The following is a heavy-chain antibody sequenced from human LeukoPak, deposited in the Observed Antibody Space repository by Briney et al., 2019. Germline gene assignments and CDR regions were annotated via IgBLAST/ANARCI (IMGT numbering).Heavy chain of an antibody. V-gene: IGHV4-38-2*02. CDR2: IYHSGST. J-gene: IGHJ4*02. CDR1: GYSISSGCY. D-gene: IGHD3-10*01. CDR3: AREMYYYGSGSSYYSDF. Sequence: SETLSLTCTVSGYSISSGCYWGWIRRPPPKGLEWIGSIYHSGSTYYNPSLKSRVTISIDTSNNQFSLKLSSVTAADTAVYYCAREMYYYGSGSSYYSDFWGQGTLVTASS.